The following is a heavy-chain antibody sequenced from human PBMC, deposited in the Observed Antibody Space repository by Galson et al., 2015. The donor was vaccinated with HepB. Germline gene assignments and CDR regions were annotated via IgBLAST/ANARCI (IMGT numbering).Heavy chain of an antibody. CDR2: VKQDGSEK. D-gene: IGHD3-10*01. Sequence: SLRLSCAASGFTFSSYWMHWVRQAPGKGLEWVANVKQDGSEKYYVDSVKGRFTISRDNAKNSLYLQMNSLRAEDTAVYYCARDDSGRCFDYWGQGTLVTVSS. V-gene: IGHV3-7*03. CDR1: GFTFSSYW. J-gene: IGHJ4*02. CDR3: ARDDSGRCFDY.